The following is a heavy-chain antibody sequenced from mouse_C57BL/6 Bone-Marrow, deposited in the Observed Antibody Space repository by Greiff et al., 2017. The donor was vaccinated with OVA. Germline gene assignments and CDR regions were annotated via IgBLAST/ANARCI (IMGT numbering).Heavy chain of an antibody. CDR3: AMITTVVATEYFDY. V-gene: IGHV5-17*01. CDR2: ISSGSSTI. CDR1: GFTFSDYG. J-gene: IGHJ2*01. Sequence: EVQGVESGGGLVKPGGSLKLSCAASGFTFSDYGMHWVRQAPEKGLEWVAYISSGSSTIYYADTVKGRFTISRDNAKNTLFLQMTSLRSEDTAMYYCAMITTVVATEYFDYWGQGTTLTVSS. D-gene: IGHD1-1*01.